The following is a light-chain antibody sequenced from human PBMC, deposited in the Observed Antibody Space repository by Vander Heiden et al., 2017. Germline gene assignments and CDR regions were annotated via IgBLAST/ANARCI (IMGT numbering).Light chain of an antibody. CDR1: NSNIEFNF. CDR3: AAWDDRLNSRV. J-gene: IGLJ3*02. V-gene: IGLV1-47*02. CDR2: DNT. Sequence: SVLTPPPSASGTPGQRVTISCSGSNSNIEFNFVYWYQQLPGTAPKLLIYDNTHRPSGVPDRFSCSKSGTSASLAISGLRSEDEAHYYCAAWDDRLNSRVFGGGTKLTVL.